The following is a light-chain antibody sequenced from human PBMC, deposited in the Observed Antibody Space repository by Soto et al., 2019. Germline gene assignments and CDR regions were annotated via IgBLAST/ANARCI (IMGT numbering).Light chain of an antibody. Sequence: DVRMTQSPATLSGSVGDGVTITCRASQTISSWLAWYQQKPGKAPKLLIYKASSLESGVPSRFSGSGSGTEFTLTISSLQPDDFATYYCQQYNSLWPFGQGTKVDIK. CDR3: QQYNSLWP. V-gene: IGKV1-5*03. J-gene: IGKJ1*01. CDR2: KAS. CDR1: QTISSW.